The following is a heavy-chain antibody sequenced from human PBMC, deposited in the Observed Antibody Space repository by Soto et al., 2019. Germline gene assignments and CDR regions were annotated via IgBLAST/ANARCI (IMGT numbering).Heavy chain of an antibody. CDR3: ARKQAGFFYGIDY. J-gene: IGHJ4*02. Sequence: PSETLSLTCTVSGGSISTCGYYWSWIRQYPGKGLEWLGYIDGSGYTFYNPSLQSRLTLSMDTSKNQFSLKLSSATAADTAVYFCARKQAGFFYGIDYWGQGTLVPVSS. V-gene: IGHV4-31*03. CDR1: GGSISTCGYY. D-gene: IGHD3-3*01. CDR2: IDGSGYT.